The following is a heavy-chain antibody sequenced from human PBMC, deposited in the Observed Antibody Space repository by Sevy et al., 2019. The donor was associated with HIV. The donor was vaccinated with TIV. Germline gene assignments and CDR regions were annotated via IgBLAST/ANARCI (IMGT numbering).Heavy chain of an antibody. D-gene: IGHD6-19*01. Sequence: GGSLRLSCAASGFTFRSFDMHWVRQAPGKGPEWVALIYYDGRSKYYADSVKGRFTISRDNSDNTLYLQMNNLGAEDTAVYYCARDLGSGWFPLDYWGQGTLVTVPS. J-gene: IGHJ4*02. V-gene: IGHV3-33*01. CDR3: ARDLGSGWFPLDY. CDR2: IYYDGRSK. CDR1: GFTFRSFD.